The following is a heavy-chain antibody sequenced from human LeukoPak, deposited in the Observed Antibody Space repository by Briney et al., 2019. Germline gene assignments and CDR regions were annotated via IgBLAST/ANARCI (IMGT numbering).Heavy chain of an antibody. CDR3: ARDRGPKYGMDV. D-gene: IGHD5-24*01. CDR1: GCTFTGYY. Sequence: ASVKVSCKASGCTFTGYYMHWVRQAPGQGLEWMGWINPNSGGTNYAQKFQGWVTMTRDTSISTAYMELSRLRSDDTAVYYCARDRGPKYGMDVWGQGTTVTVSS. V-gene: IGHV1-2*04. CDR2: INPNSGGT. J-gene: IGHJ6*02.